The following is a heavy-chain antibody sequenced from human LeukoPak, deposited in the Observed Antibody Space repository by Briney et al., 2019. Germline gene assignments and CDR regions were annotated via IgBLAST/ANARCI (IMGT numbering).Heavy chain of an antibody. CDR2: IRYDGSNK. J-gene: IGHJ6*03. Sequence: QPGGSLRLSCAASGFTFSSYGMHWVRQAPGKGLEWVAFIRYDGSNKYYADSVKGRFTISRDNSKNTLYLQMNSLRAEDTAVYYCAKDGSHYGYYYDSSGYSKATYYYYYYMDVWGKGTTVTISS. CDR1: GFTFSSYG. CDR3: AKDGSHYGYYYDSSGYSKATYYYYYYMDV. V-gene: IGHV3-30*02. D-gene: IGHD3-22*01.